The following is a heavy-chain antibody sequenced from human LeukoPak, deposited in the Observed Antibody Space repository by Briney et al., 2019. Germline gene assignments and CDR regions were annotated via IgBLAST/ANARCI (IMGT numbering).Heavy chain of an antibody. CDR1: GFTFTNYA. V-gene: IGHV3-23*01. D-gene: IGHD2-21*01. Sequence: GGSLRLSCAASGFTFTNYAMIWVRQAPGRGLEWVSAIRSGGDGTLYADSVKGRFTISRDNSKNTLFLQMNNMRAEDTAVYYCARGEGDFDYWGQGTLVTVSS. CDR3: ARGEGDFDY. CDR2: IRSGGDGT. J-gene: IGHJ4*02.